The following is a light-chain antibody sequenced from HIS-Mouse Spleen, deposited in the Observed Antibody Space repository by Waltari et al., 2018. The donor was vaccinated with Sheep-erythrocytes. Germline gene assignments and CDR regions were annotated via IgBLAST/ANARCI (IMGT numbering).Light chain of an antibody. Sequence: DIVMTQTPLSLSVTPGQPASISCTSSQSLLHSDGKTYLYWYLQKPGQSPQLLIYEVSNRCSGVPDRFSGSGSGTDFTLKISRVEAEDVGVYYCMQSIQLPRTFGQGTKGEIK. CDR1: QSLLHSDGKTY. CDR2: EVS. V-gene: IGKV2D-29*02. J-gene: IGKJ1*01. CDR3: MQSIQLPRT.